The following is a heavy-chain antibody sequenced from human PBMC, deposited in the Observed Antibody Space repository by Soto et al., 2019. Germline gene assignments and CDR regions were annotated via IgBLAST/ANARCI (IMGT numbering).Heavy chain of an antibody. V-gene: IGHV1-3*01. CDR2: INAATGNT. CDR3: ARGSGSHYAPFDN. D-gene: IGHD3-10*01. CDR1: GYTFTDYA. Sequence: QVLLVQSGAEVKKPGASVKISCETSGYTFTDYAVDWVRQAPGQRLEWMGWINAATGNTRYSQKFQGRVTITRDTSANTAYMDLRSLGSEDTAVYYCARGSGSHYAPFDNWGQGTLVTVSS. J-gene: IGHJ4*02.